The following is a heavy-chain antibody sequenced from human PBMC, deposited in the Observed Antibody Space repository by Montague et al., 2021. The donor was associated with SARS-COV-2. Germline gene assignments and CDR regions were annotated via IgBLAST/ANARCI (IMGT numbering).Heavy chain of an antibody. CDR3: ARHSGGSEVAGLDY. CDR1: GNSLSNSRYF. V-gene: IGHV4-39*01. Sequence: SETLSLTCSVSGNSLSNSRYFWGWIRQPPRKGLEWIGSFYFGGKFLYNSSLESRVTISVDTSKNQFSLQLSSVTASDIAVYYCARHSGGSEVAGLDYWGQGILVTVSS. CDR2: FYFGGKF. J-gene: IGHJ4*02. D-gene: IGHD6-19*01.